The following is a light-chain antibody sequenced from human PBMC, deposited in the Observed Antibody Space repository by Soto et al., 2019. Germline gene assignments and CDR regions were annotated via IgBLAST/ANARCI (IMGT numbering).Light chain of an antibody. Sequence: ESVLTQSPGTLPLSTRERTTLSCRASQSVSTNYLAWYQFKVGQAPRLLIYCASNTPTGIPDRLSGSGSGTDFPRTTSRLEPEDSAVYFCQPYGGPPILTFGTWT. J-gene: IGKJ3*01. CDR3: QPYGGPPILT. V-gene: IGKV3-20*01. CDR2: CAS. CDR1: QSVSTNY.